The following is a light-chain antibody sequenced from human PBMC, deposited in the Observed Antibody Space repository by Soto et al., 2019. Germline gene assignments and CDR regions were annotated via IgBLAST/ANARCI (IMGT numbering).Light chain of an antibody. Sequence: EIVLTQSPGTLSLSPGERATLSCRASQTVRNNYLAWYQQKPGQAPRLLIYDASSRATGIPDRFSGSASGTDFTLTINRLEPEDFAVYYCQLYGISPHFGQGTRLEIK. CDR2: DAS. CDR1: QTVRNNY. CDR3: QLYGISPH. J-gene: IGKJ5*01. V-gene: IGKV3-20*01.